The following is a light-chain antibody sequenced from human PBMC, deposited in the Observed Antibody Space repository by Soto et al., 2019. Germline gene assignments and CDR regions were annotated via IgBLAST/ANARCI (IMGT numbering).Light chain of an antibody. CDR1: QGIRHD. CDR3: QEYNSYTGT. CDR2: DAS. Sequence: DIQMTQSPSSLSASVGYIVTITFRASQGIRHDLGWYQQKPGKAPKLLIYDASSLQSGVPSRFSGSGSGTEFTLTISSLQPDDFGTYYCQEYNSYTGTFGPGTNVDIK. J-gene: IGKJ1*01. V-gene: IGKV1-17*01.